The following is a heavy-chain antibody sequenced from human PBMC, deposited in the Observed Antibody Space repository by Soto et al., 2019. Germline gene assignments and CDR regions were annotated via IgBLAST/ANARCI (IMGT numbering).Heavy chain of an antibody. J-gene: IGHJ5*02. CDR3: VLSRVRSLWFDP. V-gene: IGHV4-30-4*01. CDR1: GGSISSGDYY. Sequence: SETLSLTCTVSGGSISSGDYYWSWIRQPPGKGLEWIGYIYYSGSTYYNPSLKSRVTISVDTSKNQFSLKLSSVTAADTAVYYCVLSRVRSLWFDPWGQGTLVTVSS. D-gene: IGHD3-10*01. CDR2: IYYSGST.